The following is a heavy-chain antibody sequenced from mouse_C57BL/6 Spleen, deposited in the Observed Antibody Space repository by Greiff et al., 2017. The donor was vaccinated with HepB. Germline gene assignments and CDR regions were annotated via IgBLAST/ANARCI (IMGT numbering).Heavy chain of an antibody. CDR2: IYPGDGDT. D-gene: IGHD1-1*01. V-gene: IGHV1-82*01. CDR3: ARHYYGSYAMDY. Sequence: QVQLKESGPELVKPGASVKISCKASGYAFSSSWMNWVKQRPGKGLEWIGRIYPGDGDTNYNGKFKGKATLTADKSSSTAYMQLSSLTSEDSAVYFCARHYYGSYAMDYWGQGTSVTVSS. CDR1: GYAFSSSW. J-gene: IGHJ4*01.